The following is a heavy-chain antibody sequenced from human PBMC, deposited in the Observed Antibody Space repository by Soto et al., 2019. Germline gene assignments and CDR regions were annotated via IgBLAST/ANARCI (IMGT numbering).Heavy chain of an antibody. Sequence: VASVKVSCKASGYSFTRYGISWVRQAPGQGLEWMGWISAYNDKANYAQKFQGRVTMTTDTSTSTAYMEVRSLRTDDTAVYYCARVSSSIVVVPDYGMDVWGQGTTVTVSS. J-gene: IGHJ6*02. CDR3: ARVSSSIVVVPDYGMDV. CDR1: GYSFTRYG. D-gene: IGHD2-2*01. V-gene: IGHV1-18*01. CDR2: ISAYNDKA.